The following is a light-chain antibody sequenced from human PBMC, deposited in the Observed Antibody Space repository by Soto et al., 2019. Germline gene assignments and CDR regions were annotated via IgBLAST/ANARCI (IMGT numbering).Light chain of an antibody. CDR1: ESFANTY. J-gene: IGKJ4*01. CDR2: GAS. V-gene: IGKV3-20*01. Sequence: EIVLTQSPGTLSLSPGERATLSCRASESFANTYLAWYQQKPGQAPRLLIYGASSRATGIPDRFNGSVSGTDYTVTISRLEPEDSAVYYCQKYGSSPLTFGGGTKVEFK. CDR3: QKYGSSPLT.